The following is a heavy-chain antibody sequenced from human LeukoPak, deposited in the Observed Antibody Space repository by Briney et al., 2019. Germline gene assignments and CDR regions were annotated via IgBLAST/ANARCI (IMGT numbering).Heavy chain of an antibody. J-gene: IGHJ4*02. Sequence: SETLSLTCTVSGGSISSYYWSWIRQPPGKGLEWIGYIYYSGSTYYNPSLKSRVTISVDTSKNQFSLKLSSVTAADTAVYYCARHVLRWYYFDYWGQGTLVTVSS. V-gene: IGHV4-59*04. CDR1: GGSISSYY. D-gene: IGHD4-23*01. CDR2: IYYSGST. CDR3: ARHVLRWYYFDY.